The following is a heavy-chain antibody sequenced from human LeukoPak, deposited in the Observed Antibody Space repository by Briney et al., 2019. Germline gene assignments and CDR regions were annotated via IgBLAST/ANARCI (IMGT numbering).Heavy chain of an antibody. CDR1: GYTFTNYW. V-gene: IGHV5-51*01. CDR2: IYPGDSDT. D-gene: IGHD6-6*01. Sequence: GESLKISCKGSGYTFTNYWIGWVRQMPGKGLEWMGIIYPGDSDTRYSPSFQGQVTISADKSISTAYLQWSSLKASDTAMYYCARHPPTDSSSSEGYAPYYMDVWGKGTTVTVSS. J-gene: IGHJ6*03. CDR3: ARHPPTDSSSSEGYAPYYMDV.